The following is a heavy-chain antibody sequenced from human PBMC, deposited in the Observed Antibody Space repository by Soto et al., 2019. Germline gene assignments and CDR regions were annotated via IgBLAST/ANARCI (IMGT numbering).Heavy chain of an antibody. V-gene: IGHV5-51*01. CDR3: ARLGFDYDFLSGYYNVHHYYGIAV. D-gene: IGHD3-3*01. CDR2: IYLGDSDT. Sequence: PGESLKISCMGSGYKVSTWHNFTSYWIAWVRQMPGEGLEWMGIIYLGDSDTRYSPSFQGQVTISADKSINTVYLQWSSLKASDTATYYCARLGFDYDFLSGYYNVHHYYGIAVWGQGTTVTVSS. J-gene: IGHJ6*02. CDR1: GYKVSTWHNFTSYW.